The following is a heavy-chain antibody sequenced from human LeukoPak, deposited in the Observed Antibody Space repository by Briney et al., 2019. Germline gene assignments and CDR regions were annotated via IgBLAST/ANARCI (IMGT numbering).Heavy chain of an antibody. Sequence: GASVKVSCKASGYTFTGYYMHWVRQAPGQGLEWMGWINPNSGGTNYAQKFQGRVTMTRDTSISTAYMELSRLRSDDTAVYYCARDCWSPQRDSYGYGREDNWFDPWGQGTLVTVSS. V-gene: IGHV1-2*02. CDR2: INPNSGGT. CDR1: GYTFTGYY. D-gene: IGHD5-18*01. CDR3: ARDCWSPQRDSYGYGREDNWFDP. J-gene: IGHJ5*02.